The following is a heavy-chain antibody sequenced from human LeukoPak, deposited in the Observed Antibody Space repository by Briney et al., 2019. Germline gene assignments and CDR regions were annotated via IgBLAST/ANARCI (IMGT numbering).Heavy chain of an antibody. Sequence: SQTLSLTCAVSGGSISSGGYSWSWIRQPPGKGLEWIGYIYHSGSTYYNPSLKSRVTISVDRSKNQFSLKLSSVTAADTAVYYCARQEVPYDFWSGYYYYYGMDVWGQGTTVTVSS. J-gene: IGHJ6*02. CDR2: IYHSGST. CDR1: GGSISSGGYS. D-gene: IGHD3-3*01. CDR3: ARQEVPYDFWSGYYYYYGMDV. V-gene: IGHV4-30-2*01.